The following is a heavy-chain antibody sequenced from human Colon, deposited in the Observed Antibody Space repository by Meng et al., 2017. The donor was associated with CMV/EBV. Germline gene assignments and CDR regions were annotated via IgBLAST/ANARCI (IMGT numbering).Heavy chain of an antibody. J-gene: IGHJ3*02. CDR2: INPNSGDT. CDR3: ARAGFDM. CDR1: GYTFIGYS. V-gene: IGHV1-2*02. Sequence: QVQVGRAGAEVKKPGAAEEVSCKASGYTFIGYSIHRVRQAPGQGLEWMGWINPNSGDTKYAQKFQGRVTMTRDTSISTACLELSRLRYDDTAVYYCARAGFDMWGQGSMVTVSS.